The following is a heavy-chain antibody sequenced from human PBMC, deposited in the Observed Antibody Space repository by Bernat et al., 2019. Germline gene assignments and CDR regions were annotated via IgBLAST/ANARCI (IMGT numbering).Heavy chain of an antibody. CDR1: GFTFSSYG. CDR3: AKDYYDFQGPAARYGMDV. J-gene: IGHJ6*02. V-gene: IGHV3-30*18. CDR2: ISSDGSNK. D-gene: IGHD3-3*01. Sequence: QVQLVESGGGVVQPGRSLRLSCAASGFTFSSYGMHWVRQAPGKGLEWVAVISSDGSNKYYADSVKGRFTISRDNSKNTLYLQMNSLRAEDTAVYYCAKDYYDFQGPAARYGMDVWGQGTTVTVSS.